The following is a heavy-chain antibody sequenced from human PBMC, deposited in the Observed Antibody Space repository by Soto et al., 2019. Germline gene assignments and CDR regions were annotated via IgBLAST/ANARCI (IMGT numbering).Heavy chain of an antibody. V-gene: IGHV5-51*01. J-gene: IGHJ6*02. CDR1: GYSFTSYW. Sequence: GESLKISCKGSGYSFTSYWIGWVRQMPGKGLEWMGIIYPGDSDTRYSPSFQGQVTISADKSISTAYLQWSSLKASDTAMYYCAREGDYYDSSGLYGMDVWGQGTTVTVS. CDR2: IYPGDSDT. CDR3: AREGDYYDSSGLYGMDV. D-gene: IGHD3-22*01.